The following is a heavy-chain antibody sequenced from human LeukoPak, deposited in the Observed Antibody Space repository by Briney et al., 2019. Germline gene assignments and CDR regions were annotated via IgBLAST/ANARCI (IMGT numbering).Heavy chain of an antibody. CDR3: ASGPGGTAVLDI. CDR2: IYYSGSS. D-gene: IGHD1-1*01. CDR1: GGSISSYY. V-gene: IGHV4-59*01. Sequence: SETLSLTCTVSGGSISSYYWNWIRQPPGKGLEWIGNIYYSGSSSYNPSLKSRVTISVDTSKNQFSLKLSSVPAADTAVYFCASGPGGTAVLDIWGEGRMVTVSS. J-gene: IGHJ3*02.